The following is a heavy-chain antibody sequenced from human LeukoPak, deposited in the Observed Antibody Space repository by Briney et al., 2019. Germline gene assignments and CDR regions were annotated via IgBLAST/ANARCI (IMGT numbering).Heavy chain of an antibody. CDR3: ARAYSGSYPPYYFDY. J-gene: IGHJ4*02. Sequence: GGSLRLSCAASGFTFSSYSMNWVRQDPGKGLEGVSYISSSSSTIYYADSVRGRFTISRDNAKNSLYLQMNSLRAEDTAVYYCARAYSGSYPPYYFDYWGQGTQVTVSS. CDR2: ISSSSSTI. D-gene: IGHD1-26*01. CDR1: GFTFSSYS. V-gene: IGHV3-48*04.